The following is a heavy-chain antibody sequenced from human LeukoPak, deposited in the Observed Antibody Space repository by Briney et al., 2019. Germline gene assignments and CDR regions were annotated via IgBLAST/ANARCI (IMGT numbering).Heavy chain of an antibody. CDR1: GYTFTSYY. D-gene: IGHD5-18*01. CDR3: ARDSRASPKRAYSYGPRLNYGMDV. CDR2: INPSGGST. J-gene: IGHJ6*02. V-gene: IGHV1-46*01. Sequence: ASVKVSCKASGYTFTSYYMHWVRQAPGQGLEWMGIINPSGGSTSYAQKFQGRVTMTRDTSTSTVYMELSSLRSDDTAVYYCARDSRASPKRAYSYGPRLNYGMDVWGQGTTVTVSS.